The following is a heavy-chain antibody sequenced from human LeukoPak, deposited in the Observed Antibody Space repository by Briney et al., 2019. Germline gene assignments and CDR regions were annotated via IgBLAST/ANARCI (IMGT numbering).Heavy chain of an antibody. CDR3: ARGDSSDWYGGFDS. J-gene: IGHJ4*02. CDR2: IKQDGHEK. V-gene: IGHV3-7*01. Sequence: GGSLRLSCTGSGFTFATFWMNWVRQAPGKGLEWVANIKQDGHEKNYVDSVRGRFTISRDNAKNSMYLQMNSLRVEDAGIYYCARGDSSDWYGGFDSWGRGTLVSVSS. CDR1: GFTFATFW. D-gene: IGHD6-19*01.